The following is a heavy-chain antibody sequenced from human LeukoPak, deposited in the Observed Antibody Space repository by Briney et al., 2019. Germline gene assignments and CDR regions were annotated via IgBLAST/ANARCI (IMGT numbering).Heavy chain of an antibody. J-gene: IGHJ3*02. D-gene: IGHD3-22*01. Sequence: PGGSLRLSCAASGFTFSSYSMNWVRQAPGKGLEWVSSISSSSSYIYYADSVKGRFTISRDNAKNSLYLQMNSLRAEDTAEYYCARDREQDYYDSSGYAFDIWGQGTMVTVSS. V-gene: IGHV3-21*01. CDR2: ISSSSSYI. CDR1: GFTFSSYS. CDR3: ARDREQDYYDSSGYAFDI.